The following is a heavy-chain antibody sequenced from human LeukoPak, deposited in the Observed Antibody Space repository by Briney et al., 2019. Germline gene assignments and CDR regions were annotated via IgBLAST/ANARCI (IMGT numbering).Heavy chain of an antibody. J-gene: IGHJ3*02. CDR2: IYTSGST. D-gene: IGHD3-10*01. Sequence: PSETLSLTCTVSGGSISSGSYYWSWIRQPAGTGLEWIGRIYTSGSTNYNPSLKSRVTISVDTSKNQFSLKLSSVTAADTAVYYCARAAKCITMVRGVPGLCNAFDIWGQGTMVTVSS. V-gene: IGHV4-61*02. CDR1: GGSISSGSYY. CDR3: ARAAKCITMVRGVPGLCNAFDI.